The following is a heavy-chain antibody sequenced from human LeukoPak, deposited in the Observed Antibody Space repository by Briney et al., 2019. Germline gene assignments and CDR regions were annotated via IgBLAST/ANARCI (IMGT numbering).Heavy chain of an antibody. CDR2: IYTSGST. D-gene: IGHD5-12*01. V-gene: IGHV4-61*02. Sequence: SETLSLTCTVSGGSISSGSSYWSWVRQPAGKGLEWIGRIYTSGSTNYNPSLKSRVTISLDTSKNQFSLKLTSVTAADTAVYYCARLGGYSGYDLDYWGQGTLVTVSS. CDR3: ARLGGYSGYDLDY. J-gene: IGHJ4*02. CDR1: GGSISSGSSY.